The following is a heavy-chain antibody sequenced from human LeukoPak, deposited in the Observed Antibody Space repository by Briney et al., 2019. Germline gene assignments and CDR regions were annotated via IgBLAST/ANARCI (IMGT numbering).Heavy chain of an antibody. CDR1: GGSISSGGYY. CDR2: IYYSGST. J-gene: IGHJ4*02. V-gene: IGHV4-31*03. D-gene: IGHD3-22*01. Sequence: SETLSLTCTVSGGSISSGGYYWSWIRQHPGKGLEWIGYIYYSGSTYYNPSLKSRVTISVDTSKNQFSLKLSSVTAADTAVYYCARCGYYERYFDYWGQGTLVTVSS. CDR3: ARCGYYERYFDY.